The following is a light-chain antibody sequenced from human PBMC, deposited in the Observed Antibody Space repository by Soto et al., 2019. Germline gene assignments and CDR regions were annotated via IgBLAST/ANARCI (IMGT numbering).Light chain of an antibody. V-gene: IGKV3-11*01. J-gene: IGKJ5*01. Sequence: VLTQSPATLSLSPGERATLSCRASQTFNNYLAWYQQKPGQAPRLIIYHTSNRATGIPARFSGSGSGTDFTLTISSLEPEDFAVYYCQQHTNWPPITFVQGTRLEIK. CDR2: HTS. CDR3: QQHTNWPPIT. CDR1: QTFNNY.